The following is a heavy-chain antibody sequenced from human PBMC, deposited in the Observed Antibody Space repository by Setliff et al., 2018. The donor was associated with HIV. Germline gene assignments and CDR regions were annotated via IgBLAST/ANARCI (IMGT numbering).Heavy chain of an antibody. CDR3: APDFGDNWFDP. J-gene: IGHJ5*02. D-gene: IGHD4-17*01. Sequence: ASVKVSCKASGHTFANSYLHWVRQGPGQGLEWMGRIIPVYGTTDYAPQFQGRVTMTADKSRSTVYVDLNNLRSDDTATYYCAPDFGDNWFDPWGQGTLVTVSS. CDR1: GHTFANSY. V-gene: IGHV1-46*01. CDR2: IIPVYGTT.